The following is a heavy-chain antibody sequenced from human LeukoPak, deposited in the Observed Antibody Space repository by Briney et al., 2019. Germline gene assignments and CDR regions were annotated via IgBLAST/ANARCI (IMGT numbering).Heavy chain of an antibody. V-gene: IGHV4-39*07. CDR2: IYYSGST. Sequence: SETLSLTCTVSGGSISSSSYYWGWIRQPPGKGLEWYGSIYYSGSTYYTPSIKSRVTISVDASKNQFSLKLSSVTAADTAVYYCARDTRGDIVGATIYYWGQGALVTVSS. CDR3: ARDTRGDIVGATIYY. J-gene: IGHJ4*02. CDR1: GGSISSSSYY. D-gene: IGHD1-26*01.